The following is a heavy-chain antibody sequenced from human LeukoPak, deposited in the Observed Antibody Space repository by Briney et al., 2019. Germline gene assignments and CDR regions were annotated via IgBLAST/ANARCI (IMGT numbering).Heavy chain of an antibody. CDR2: IYYSGST. CDR3: ARDLYAGYYYDSSGPLYD. Sequence: PSQTLSLTCTVSGGSISSGGYYWSWIRQHPGKGLEWIGYIYYSGSTYYNPSLKSRVTISVDTSKNQFSLKLSSVTAADTAVYYCARDLYAGYYYDSSGPLYDWGQGTLVTVSS. J-gene: IGHJ4*02. CDR1: GGSISSGGYY. D-gene: IGHD3-22*01. V-gene: IGHV4-31*03.